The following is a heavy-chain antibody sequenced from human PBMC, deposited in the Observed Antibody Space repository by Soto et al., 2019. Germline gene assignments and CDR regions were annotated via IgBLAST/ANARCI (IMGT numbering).Heavy chain of an antibody. J-gene: IGHJ4*02. CDR1: GFTFSSYA. V-gene: IGHV3-23*01. D-gene: IGHD5-18*01. CDR2: ISGSGGST. CDR3: ANVPYVDTAMVLAHALDY. Sequence: GGSLRLSFAASGFTFSSYAMSWVRQAPGKGLEWVSAISGSGGSTYYADSVKGRFTISRDNSKNTLYLQMNSLRAEDTAVYYSANVPYVDTAMVLAHALDYWGQGTLVTVSS.